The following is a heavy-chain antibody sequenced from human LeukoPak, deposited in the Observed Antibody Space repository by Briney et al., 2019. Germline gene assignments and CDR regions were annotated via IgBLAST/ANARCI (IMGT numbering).Heavy chain of an antibody. CDR2: IYPGDSDT. J-gene: IGHJ6*03. Sequence: GESLKISCEGSGYSFTSYWIGWVRQMPGKGLEWMGIIYPGDSDTRYSPSFQGQVTISADKSISTAYLQWSSLKASDTAMYYCASHETYYYGSGSYLSYYYYYMDVWGKGTTVTVSS. CDR3: ASHETYYYGSGSYLSYYYYYMDV. D-gene: IGHD3-10*01. CDR1: GYSFTSYW. V-gene: IGHV5-51*01.